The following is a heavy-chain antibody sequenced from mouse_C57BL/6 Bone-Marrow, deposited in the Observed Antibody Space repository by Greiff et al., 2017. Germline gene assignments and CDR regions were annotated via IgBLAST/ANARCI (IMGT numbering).Heavy chain of an antibody. CDR2: IDPEDGET. J-gene: IGHJ3*01. V-gene: IGHV14-2*01. CDR3: ASVFYGSSPAWLAY. Sequence: EVQLQQSGAELVKPGASVKLSCTASGFNIQDYYMHWVKQRTEQGLEWIGRIDPEDGETKYAPKFQGKVPLTAEPSSNTAYLQLSSLTYEDTAVYYCASVFYGSSPAWLAYWGQGTLVTVSA. D-gene: IGHD1-1*01. CDR1: GFNIQDYY.